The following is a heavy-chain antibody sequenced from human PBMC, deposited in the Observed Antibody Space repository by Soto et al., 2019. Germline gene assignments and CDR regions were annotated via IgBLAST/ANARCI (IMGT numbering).Heavy chain of an antibody. CDR1: GGPINNYY. CDR3: AREGNLVRWIQPLDS. D-gene: IGHD2-2*03. V-gene: IGHV4-59*01. Sequence: SETLSLPCTVSGGPINNYYLSWIRQPPGKGLEWTGYIYDSGSTHYNPSLESRVAISEDTSKNQFSLKLSSVTAADTAVYFCAREGNLVRWIQPLDSWGQGTLVTVSS. CDR2: IYDSGST. J-gene: IGHJ4*02.